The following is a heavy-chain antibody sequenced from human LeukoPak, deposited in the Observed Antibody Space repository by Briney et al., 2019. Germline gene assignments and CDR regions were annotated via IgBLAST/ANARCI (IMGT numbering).Heavy chain of an antibody. J-gene: IGHJ4*02. CDR2: IYYSGST. CDR3: ARRTRRGSSGYYYER. CDR1: GGSISSSSYY. D-gene: IGHD3-22*01. V-gene: IGHV4-39*01. Sequence: SETLSLTCTVSGGSISSSSYYWGWIRQPPGTGLEWIGSIYYSGSTYYNPSLKSRVTISVDTSKNQFSLKLSSVTAADTAVYYCARRTRRGSSGYYYERWGQGTLVTVSS.